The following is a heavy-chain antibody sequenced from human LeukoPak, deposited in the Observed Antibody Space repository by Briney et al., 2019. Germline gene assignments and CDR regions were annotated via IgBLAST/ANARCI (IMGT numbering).Heavy chain of an antibody. CDR2: VNRDGSET. V-gene: IGHV3-7*03. CDR3: ARNNGMDV. J-gene: IGHJ6*02. Sequence: GGSLRLSCAASGFALSSHWMTWVRQVPGRGPEWVANVNRDGSETYYLDSVKGRFTISKDNAKNSLYLRMNSLRAEDTALYHCARNNGMDVWGQGTTVIVSS. CDR1: GFALSSHW.